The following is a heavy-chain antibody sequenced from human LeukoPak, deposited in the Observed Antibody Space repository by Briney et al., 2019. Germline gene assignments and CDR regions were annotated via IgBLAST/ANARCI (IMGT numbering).Heavy chain of an antibody. J-gene: IGHJ6*02. CDR3: ARVRIAVAGRYYYGMDV. D-gene: IGHD6-19*01. V-gene: IGHV4-59*12. Sequence: SETLSLTCTVSGGPISSYYWSWIRQPRGKGREWVGYIYYSGSTNYNPSLKSRVTISVDTSKNQFSLKLSSVTAADTAVYYCARVRIAVAGRYYYGMDVWGQGTTVTVSS. CDR1: GGPISSYY. CDR2: IYYSGST.